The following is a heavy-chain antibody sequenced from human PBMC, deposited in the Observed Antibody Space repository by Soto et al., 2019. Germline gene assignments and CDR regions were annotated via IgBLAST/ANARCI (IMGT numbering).Heavy chain of an antibody. CDR2: INHSGST. V-gene: IGHV4-34*01. D-gene: IGHD6-19*01. CDR3: ARVRIEAGPTVAKGGYFDY. Sequence: SETLSLTCAVYGGSFSGYYWSWIRQPPGKGLEWIGEINHSGSTNYNPSLKSRVTISVDTSKNQFSLKLSSVTAADTAVYYCARVRIEAGPTVAKGGYFDYWGQGTLVTVSS. J-gene: IGHJ4*02. CDR1: GGSFSGYY.